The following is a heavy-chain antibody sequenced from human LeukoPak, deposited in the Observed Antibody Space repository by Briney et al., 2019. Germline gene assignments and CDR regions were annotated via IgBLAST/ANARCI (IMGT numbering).Heavy chain of an antibody. D-gene: IGHD3-22*01. Sequence: ASVKVSCKASGYTFTDYYIHWVRQAPGQGLEWMGWINTNTGNPTYAQGFTGRFVFSLDTSVSTAYLQISSLKAEDTAVYYCAREESVDYYDSSDYNWFDPWGQGTLVTVSS. J-gene: IGHJ5*02. CDR2: INTNTGNP. CDR1: GYTFTDYY. V-gene: IGHV7-4-1*02. CDR3: AREESVDYYDSSDYNWFDP.